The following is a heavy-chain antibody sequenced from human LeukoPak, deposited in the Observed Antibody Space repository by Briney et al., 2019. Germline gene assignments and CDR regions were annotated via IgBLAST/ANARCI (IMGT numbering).Heavy chain of an antibody. Sequence: PGGSLRLSCGASGFTFSSYAMHWVRQAPGKGLEWVAVISYDGSNKYYADSVKGRFTISRDNSKNTLYLQMNSLRAEDTAVYYCARGEVQYCSGGSCYSLGFYYYYYGMDVWGQGTTVTVSS. J-gene: IGHJ6*02. CDR1: GFTFSSYA. D-gene: IGHD2-15*01. V-gene: IGHV3-30-3*01. CDR3: ARGEVQYCSGGSCYSLGFYYYYYGMDV. CDR2: ISYDGSNK.